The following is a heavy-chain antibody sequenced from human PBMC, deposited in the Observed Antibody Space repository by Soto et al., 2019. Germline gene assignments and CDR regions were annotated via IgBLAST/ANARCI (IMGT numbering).Heavy chain of an antibody. CDR2: ILHTGGT. CDR3: ARLQFGEGFDY. Sequence: SETLSLTCAVSGGSISGGGFSWSWIRQPPGKGLEWIGYILHTGGTQYNPSLKSRVPMSVDKSKNQFSLHLTSVTAADTAVYYCARLQFGEGFDYWGQGALVTVSS. V-gene: IGHV4-30-2*01. CDR1: GGSISGGGFS. J-gene: IGHJ4*02. D-gene: IGHD3-10*01.